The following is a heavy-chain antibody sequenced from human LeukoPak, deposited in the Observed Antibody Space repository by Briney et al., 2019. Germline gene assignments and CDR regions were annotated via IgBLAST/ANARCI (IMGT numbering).Heavy chain of an antibody. J-gene: IGHJ6*02. D-gene: IGHD3-3*01. CDR2: IRGSGVST. Sequence: PGGSLRLSCAASGFTFSSYAMSWVRQAPGKGLEWLSSIRGSGVSTYYADSVKGRFTISRDNSKNTLYLQMDSLRVEDTAVYYCANPEWLLPSYCYYGLDVWGQGTTVTVSS. V-gene: IGHV3-23*01. CDR1: GFTFSSYA. CDR3: ANPEWLLPSYCYYGLDV.